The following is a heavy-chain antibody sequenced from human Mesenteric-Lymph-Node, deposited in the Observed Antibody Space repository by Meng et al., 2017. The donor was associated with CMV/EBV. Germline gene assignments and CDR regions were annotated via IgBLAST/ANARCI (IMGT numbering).Heavy chain of an antibody. CDR1: GFTFSSYG. CDR2: IGSSSGTI. CDR3: AKDGRLYSSGWYYFDY. J-gene: IGHJ4*02. Sequence: GESLKISCAASGFTFSSYGMHWVRQAPGKGLECISYIGSSSGTILYADSVKGRFTISRDNSKNTLYLQMNSLRAEDTAVYYCAKDGRLYSSGWYYFDYWGQGTLVTVSS. D-gene: IGHD6-19*01. V-gene: IGHV3-48*01.